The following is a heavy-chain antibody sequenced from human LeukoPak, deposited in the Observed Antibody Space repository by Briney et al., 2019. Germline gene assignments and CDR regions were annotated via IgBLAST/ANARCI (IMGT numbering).Heavy chain of an antibody. D-gene: IGHD6-13*01. CDR2: IYYSGST. Sequence: SETVSLTCTVSGGSISSYYWSWIRQPPGKGLEWIGYIYYSGSTNYNPSLKSRVTISVDTSKNQFSLKLSSVTAADTAVYYCAREIAAAGTFYYYYMDVWGKGTTVTVSS. CDR3: AREIAAAGTFYYYYMDV. CDR1: GGSISSYY. J-gene: IGHJ6*03. V-gene: IGHV4-59*01.